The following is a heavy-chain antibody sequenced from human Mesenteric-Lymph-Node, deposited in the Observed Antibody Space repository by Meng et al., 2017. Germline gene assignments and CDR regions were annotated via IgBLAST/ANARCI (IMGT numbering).Heavy chain of an antibody. CDR1: GFTFSSYS. CDR2: ISSSSSYI. J-gene: IGHJ6*02. Sequence: GESLKISCAASGFTFSSYSMNWVRQAPGKGLEWVSSISSSSSYIYYADSVKGRFTISRDNAKNSLYLQMNSLRAEDTAVYYCARSPDYYGSGSYYSLDYYYYGMDVWGQGTTVTVSS. D-gene: IGHD3-10*01. CDR3: ARSPDYYGSGSYYSLDYYYYGMDV. V-gene: IGHV3-21*01.